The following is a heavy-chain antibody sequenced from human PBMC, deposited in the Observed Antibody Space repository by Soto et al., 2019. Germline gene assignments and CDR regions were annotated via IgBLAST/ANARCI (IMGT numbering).Heavy chain of an antibody. CDR2: VNPNSGGT. CDR3: EPGDDFLTD. CDR1: GYTFTAYY. J-gene: IGHJ4*02. Sequence: QVQLVQSGAEVKKPGATVIVSCTAYGYTFTAYYMNWVRQAPGQGLEWMGYVNPNSGGTNYTHKFQDRVAMTRDTSINTVYTELKWLRFDDTSVYYCEPGDDFLTDWGQGTLVTVSS. V-gene: IGHV1-2*07. D-gene: IGHD3-9*01.